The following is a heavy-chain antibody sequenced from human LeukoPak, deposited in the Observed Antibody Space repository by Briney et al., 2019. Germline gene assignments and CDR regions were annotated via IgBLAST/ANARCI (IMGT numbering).Heavy chain of an antibody. CDR1: GFTFSSYS. J-gene: IGHJ6*02. D-gene: IGHD3-22*01. Sequence: GGSLRLSCAASGFTFSSYSMNWVRQAPGKGLEWVPSISSSSSYIYYADSVKGRFTISRDNAKNSLYLQMNSLRAEDTAVYYCARDHYDSSGYYYGYYYYYGMDVWGQGTTVTVSS. V-gene: IGHV3-21*01. CDR2: ISSSSSYI. CDR3: ARDHYDSSGYYYGYYYYYGMDV.